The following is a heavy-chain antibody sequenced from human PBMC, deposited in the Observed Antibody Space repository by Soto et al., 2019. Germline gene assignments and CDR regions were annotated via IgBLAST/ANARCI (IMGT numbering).Heavy chain of an antibody. CDR2: IVPIYRTA. Sequence: AAVKVSCKASGGTFSSYRINWVRQAPGQGLEWVGGIVPIYRTADYAQKFQGRVTITADESARTAYMELRGLKSQDTAVYYCARDSGAKLSSSWGQGTLVTVSS. J-gene: IGHJ4*02. D-gene: IGHD6-13*01. CDR1: GGTFSSYR. CDR3: ARDSGAKLSSS. V-gene: IGHV1-69*13.